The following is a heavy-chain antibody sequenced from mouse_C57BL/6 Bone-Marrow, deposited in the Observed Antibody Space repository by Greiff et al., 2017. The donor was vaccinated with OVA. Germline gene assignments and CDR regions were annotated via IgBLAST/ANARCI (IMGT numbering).Heavy chain of an antibody. D-gene: IGHD2-3*01. CDR2: IDPENGDT. CDR1: GFNIKDDY. J-gene: IGHJ2*01. CDR3: TPGGLLPFDY. Sequence: EVQLQQSGAELVRPGASVKLSCTASGFNIKDDYMHWVKQRPEQGLEWIGWIDPENGDTEYASKFQGKATITADTSSNTAYQQLSSLTSEDTAVYYCTPGGLLPFDYWGQGTTLTVSS. V-gene: IGHV14-4*01.